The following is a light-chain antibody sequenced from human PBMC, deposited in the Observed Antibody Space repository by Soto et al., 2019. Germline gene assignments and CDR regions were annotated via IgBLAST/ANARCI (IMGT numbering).Light chain of an antibody. Sequence: DIQMTQSPSSLSASVGDTVTITCQASQDISSYLNWYQQKPGKALQLLIYDASNLHPGVPSPVRGRGSGTEFSFNIPSLQAEDVATYYCQQHHDHPLTFGQGTRLKIK. J-gene: IGKJ5*01. CDR2: DAS. CDR3: QQHHDHPLT. V-gene: IGKV1-33*01. CDR1: QDISSY.